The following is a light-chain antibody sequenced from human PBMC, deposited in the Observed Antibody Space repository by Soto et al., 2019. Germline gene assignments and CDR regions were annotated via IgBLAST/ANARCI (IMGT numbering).Light chain of an antibody. CDR1: QRVSSN. CDR2: GAS. Sequence: RVTTQSRATMSVSTGARATLSCRASQRVSSNLAWSQHTPGQAPRRLIYGASTRAAGIPGRFSGSASGTEFTHTITSLQSEAFAVYSSQQYNNWPPWTFGQGTEV. CDR3: QQYNNWPPWT. V-gene: IGKV3-15*01. J-gene: IGKJ1*01.